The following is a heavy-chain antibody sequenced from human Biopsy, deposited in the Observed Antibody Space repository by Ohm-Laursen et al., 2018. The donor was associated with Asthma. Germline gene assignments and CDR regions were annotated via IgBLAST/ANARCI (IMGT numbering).Heavy chain of an antibody. CDR2: IYSGGGT. D-gene: IGHD4-23*01. CDR1: GFTVSTNG. Sequence: FPRLSCAASGFTVSTNGMSWVRQPPGKGLEWVSVIYSGGGTYYADSVQGRVTISRDNSKNTLSLQMNSLRAEDTAVYYCARAYGGSFFSGPFDIWGQGTMVTVSS. CDR3: ARAYGGSFFSGPFDI. V-gene: IGHV3-53*01. J-gene: IGHJ3*02.